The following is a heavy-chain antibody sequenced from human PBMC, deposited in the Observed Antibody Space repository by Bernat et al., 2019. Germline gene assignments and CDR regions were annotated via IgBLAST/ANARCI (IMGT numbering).Heavy chain of an antibody. CDR3: ASDGRPYCSSTSCFGDFDN. J-gene: IGHJ4*02. CDR1: GFSFSNYG. V-gene: IGHV3-33*01. Sequence: QVQLVESGGGVVQPGRSLRLSCAASGFSFSNYGMHWVRQAPGKGLEWVAVIWYDGSNKYYAGSVRGRFTISRDNSKNTLYLQMNSLRAEDTAVYYCASDGRPYCSSTSCFGDFDNWGQGTLVTVSS. D-gene: IGHD2-2*01. CDR2: IWYDGSNK.